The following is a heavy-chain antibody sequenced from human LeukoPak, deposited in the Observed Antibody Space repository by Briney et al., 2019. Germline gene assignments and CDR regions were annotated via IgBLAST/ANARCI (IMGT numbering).Heavy chain of an antibody. V-gene: IGHV1-2*06. J-gene: IGHJ4*02. CDR2: INPNSGGT. CDR3: ARASLRNLVFDY. D-gene: IGHD1-14*01. Sequence: ASVKVSCKASGYTFTSYYMHWVRQAPGQGLEWMGRINPNSGGTNYAQKFQGRVTMTRDTSISTAYMELSRLRSDDTAVYYCARASLRNLVFDYWGQGTLVTVSS. CDR1: GYTFTSYY.